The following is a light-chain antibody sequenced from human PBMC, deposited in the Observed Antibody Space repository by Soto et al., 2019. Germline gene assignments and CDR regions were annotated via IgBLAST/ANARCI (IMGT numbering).Light chain of an antibody. J-gene: IGKJ1*01. V-gene: IGKV3-11*01. Sequence: EIVLTQSPATLSLSPGERATLSCRASQSVSSYLAWYQQKPGQAPRLPIYDASNRATGIPPRFSGGGSGTDFTLTISSLEPEDFAVYYCQQRSNWPLAWTFGQGTKVEIK. CDR3: QQRSNWPLAWT. CDR1: QSVSSY. CDR2: DAS.